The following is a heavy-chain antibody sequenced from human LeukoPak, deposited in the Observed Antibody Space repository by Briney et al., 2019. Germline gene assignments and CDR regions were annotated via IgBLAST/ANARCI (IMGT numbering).Heavy chain of an antibody. CDR3: ARRLVVAANQPLNTDAFDI. Sequence: PSQTLSLTCTVSGGSISSGSYYWSWIRQPAGKGLEWIGRIYTSGSTNYNPSLESRVTISVDTSKNQFSLKLSSVTAADTAVYYCARRLVVAANQPLNTDAFDIWGQGTMVTVSS. J-gene: IGHJ3*02. CDR1: GGSISSGSYY. V-gene: IGHV4-61*02. CDR2: IYTSGST. D-gene: IGHD2-15*01.